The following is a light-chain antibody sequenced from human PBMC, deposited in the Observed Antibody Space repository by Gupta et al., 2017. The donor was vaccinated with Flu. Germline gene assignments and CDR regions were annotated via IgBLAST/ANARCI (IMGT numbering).Light chain of an antibody. J-gene: IGLJ1*01. CDR2: ANS. CDR1: SANIGAGYD. Sequence: QSVLTQPPPVSGAPGQRVTIACTGGSANIGAGYDVQWYQQLPGTAPKLLIYANSDRPSGVPDRFSGSKSDISASLAITGLQAGDEADYYCQSYDSSLSAYVFGTGTKVTVL. V-gene: IGLV1-40*01. CDR3: QSYDSSLSAYV.